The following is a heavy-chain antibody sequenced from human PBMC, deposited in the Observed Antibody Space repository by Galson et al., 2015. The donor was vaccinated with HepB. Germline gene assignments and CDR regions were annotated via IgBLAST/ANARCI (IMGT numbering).Heavy chain of an antibody. V-gene: IGHV1-46*01. CDR2: INPSGGST. CDR1: GYTFTSYY. Sequence: SVKVSCKTSGYTFTSYYMHWVRQAPGQGLEWMGIINPSGGSTSYAQKFQGRVTMTRDTSTSTVYMELSSLRSEDTAVYYCARASREFQRPYYFDYWGQGTLVTVSS. J-gene: IGHJ4*02. CDR3: ARASREFQRPYYFDY. D-gene: IGHD6-25*01.